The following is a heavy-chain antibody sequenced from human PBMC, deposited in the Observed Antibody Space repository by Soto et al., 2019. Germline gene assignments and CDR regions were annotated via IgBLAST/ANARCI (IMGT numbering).Heavy chain of an antibody. J-gene: IGHJ6*03. D-gene: IGHD2-2*01. CDR1: GGSISSYY. V-gene: IGHV4-59*08. CDR2: IYYSGST. CDR3: QLVVVPAARIYYYYMDV. Sequence: SETLSLTCTVSGGSISSYYWSWIRQPPGKGLEWIGYIYYSGSTNYNPSLKSRVTISVDTSKNQFSLKLSSVTAADTAVYYCQLVVVPAARIYYYYMDVWGKGTTVTVSS.